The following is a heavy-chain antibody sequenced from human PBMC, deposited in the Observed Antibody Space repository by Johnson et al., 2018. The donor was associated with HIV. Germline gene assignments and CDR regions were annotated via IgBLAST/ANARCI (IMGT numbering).Heavy chain of an antibody. J-gene: IGHJ3*02. CDR3: AKELYYYESSGSVGAFDI. V-gene: IGHV3-30*02. Sequence: QVQLVESGGGVVQPGGSLRLSCAASGFTFSSYGMHWVRQAPGKGLEWVAFIRYDGSNKYYADSVKGRFTISRDNSKNTLYLQMNSLRAEDTAVYYCAKELYYYESSGSVGAFDIWGQGTMVTVSS. CDR2: IRYDGSNK. CDR1: GFTFSSYG. D-gene: IGHD3-22*01.